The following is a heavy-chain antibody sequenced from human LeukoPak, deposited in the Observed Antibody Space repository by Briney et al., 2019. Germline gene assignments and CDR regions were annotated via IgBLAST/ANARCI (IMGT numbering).Heavy chain of an antibody. Sequence: GGSLRLSCAASGFTFSSYAMRWVRQAPGKGLEWEAVISYDGSNKYYADSVKGRFTISRDNSKNTLYLQMNSLRAEDTAVYYCARGTPYSSGWFDYWGQGTLVTVSS. J-gene: IGHJ4*02. CDR3: ARGTPYSSGWFDY. CDR1: GFTFSSYA. D-gene: IGHD6-19*01. CDR2: ISYDGSNK. V-gene: IGHV3-30-3*01.